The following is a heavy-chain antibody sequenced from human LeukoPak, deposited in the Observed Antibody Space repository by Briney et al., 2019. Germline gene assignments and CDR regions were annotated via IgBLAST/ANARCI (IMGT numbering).Heavy chain of an antibody. Sequence: SETLSLTCAVYGGSFSGYYWSWIRQPPGKGLEWIGEINHSGSTNYNPSLKSRVTISVDTSKNQFSLKLSSVTAADTAVYYCARSPSLRGAALGNWFDPWGQGTLVTVSS. J-gene: IGHJ5*02. V-gene: IGHV4-34*01. CDR3: ARSPSLRGAALGNWFDP. CDR2: INHSGST. D-gene: IGHD1-26*01. CDR1: GGSFSGYY.